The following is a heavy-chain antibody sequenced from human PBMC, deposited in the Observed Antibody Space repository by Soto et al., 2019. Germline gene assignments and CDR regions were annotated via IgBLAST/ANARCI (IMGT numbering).Heavy chain of an antibody. Sequence: QVQLVQSGAEVKKPGSSVKVSCRASGGTFSSYAISWVRQAPGQGLEWMGGIIPIFDTTIYAQKFQGRVTITADKSTGTAYMELSSLTSDDTAVYFCARVVWEIPPRFFGMDVWGQGTTVTVSS. CDR1: GGTFSSYA. J-gene: IGHJ6*02. CDR3: ARVVWEIPPRFFGMDV. D-gene: IGHD1-26*01. CDR2: IIPIFDTT. V-gene: IGHV1-69*06.